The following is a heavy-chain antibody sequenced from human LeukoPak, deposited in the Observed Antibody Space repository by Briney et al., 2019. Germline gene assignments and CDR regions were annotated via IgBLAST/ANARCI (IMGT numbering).Heavy chain of an antibody. J-gene: IGHJ4*02. CDR1: GGSISSYY. V-gene: IGHV4-59*01. CDR2: IYYSGST. CDR3: ARGPGIAAYYFDY. Sequence: SETLSLTCTVSGGSISSYYWSWIRQPPGKGLEWIGYIYYSGSTNYNPSLKSRVTISVDTSKNQFSLKLSSVTAADTAVYYCARGPGIAAYYFDYWGQGTLVTVSS. D-gene: IGHD6-25*01.